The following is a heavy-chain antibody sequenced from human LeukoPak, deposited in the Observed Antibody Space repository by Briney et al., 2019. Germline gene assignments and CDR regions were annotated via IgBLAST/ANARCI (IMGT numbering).Heavy chain of an antibody. Sequence: GGSLRLSCAASGFTFSGYAMTWVRQAPGKGLEWVSAISGAGGSTYYADSVKGRFTISSANSKNTLYLQMNSLRAEDTALYYCAKDYSDYDSWGQGTLVTVSS. V-gene: IGHV3-23*01. CDR3: AKDYSDYDS. J-gene: IGHJ5*01. CDR1: GFTFSGYA. CDR2: ISGAGGST. D-gene: IGHD4-11*01.